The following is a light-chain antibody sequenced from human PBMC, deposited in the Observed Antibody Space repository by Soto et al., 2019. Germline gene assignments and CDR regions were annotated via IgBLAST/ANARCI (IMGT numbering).Light chain of an antibody. CDR1: QNLNNW. Sequence: DIQMTQSPSTLSASVGDRVTITCRASQNLNNWLAWFQQKPGKAPTLLIYKASGLESGVPSRFSGSGSGTEFTLTISSLQPDDFSTYYCQQYKSYPWTFGQGTKVEIK. CDR3: QQYKSYPWT. CDR2: KAS. V-gene: IGKV1-5*03. J-gene: IGKJ1*01.